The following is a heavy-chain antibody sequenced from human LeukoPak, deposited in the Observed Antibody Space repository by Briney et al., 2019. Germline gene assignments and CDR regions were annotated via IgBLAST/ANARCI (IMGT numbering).Heavy chain of an antibody. D-gene: IGHD3-22*01. CDR2: ISSSSSTI. Sequence: GGSLRLSCAASGFTFSSYSMNWVRQAPGKVLEWVSYISSSSSTIYYADSVKGRFTISRDNAKNSLYLQMNSLRAEDTAVYYCARDYYDSSGSNFDYWGQGTLVTVSS. V-gene: IGHV3-48*04. CDR1: GFTFSSYS. CDR3: ARDYYDSSGSNFDY. J-gene: IGHJ4*02.